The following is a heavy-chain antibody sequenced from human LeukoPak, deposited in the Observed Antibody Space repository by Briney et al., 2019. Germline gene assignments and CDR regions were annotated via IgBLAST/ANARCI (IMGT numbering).Heavy chain of an antibody. D-gene: IGHD6-19*01. CDR3: ASGSSLDGSSGWPTHYY. J-gene: IGHJ4*02. V-gene: IGHV1-2*02. CDR2: INPNSGGT. Sequence: APVKVSCKASGYTFTGYYMHWVRQAPGQGLEWMGWINPNSGGTHFAQKFQDRVTMTRDTSTSTGYMELSRLTSDDTAVYYCASGSSLDGSSGWPTHYYWGQGTLVTVSS. CDR1: GYTFTGYY.